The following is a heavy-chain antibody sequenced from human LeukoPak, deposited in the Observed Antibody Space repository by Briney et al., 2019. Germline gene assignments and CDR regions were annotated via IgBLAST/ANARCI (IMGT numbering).Heavy chain of an antibody. D-gene: IGHD3-10*01. V-gene: IGHV3-72*01. CDR3: AREPYYYGSGSYWFDY. J-gene: IGHJ4*02. CDR1: GFTFSDHY. Sequence: GGSLRLSCAASGFTFSDHYMDWVRQAPGRGLEWVGRTRNKANSYTTEYAASVKGRFTISRDDSKNSLYLQMNSLKTEDTAVYYCAREPYYYGSGSYWFDYWGQGTLVTVSS. CDR2: TRNKANSYTT.